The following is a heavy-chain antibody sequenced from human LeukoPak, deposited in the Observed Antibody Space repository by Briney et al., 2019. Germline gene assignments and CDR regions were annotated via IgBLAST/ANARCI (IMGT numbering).Heavy chain of an antibody. Sequence: ASVKVSCKASGYTFTGYYIHWVRQAPGRGLEWMGWINPNSGGTNYAQKFQGRVTMTRDTSISTAYMELSRLRSDDTAVYYCARVGNRSGYYLNSRRYFDYWGQGTLVTVSS. D-gene: IGHD3-22*01. CDR1: GYTFTGYY. J-gene: IGHJ4*02. CDR2: INPNSGGT. CDR3: ARVGNRSGYYLNSRRYFDY. V-gene: IGHV1-2*02.